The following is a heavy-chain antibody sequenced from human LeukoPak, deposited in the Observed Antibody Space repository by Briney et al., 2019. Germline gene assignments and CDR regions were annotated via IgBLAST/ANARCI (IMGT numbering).Heavy chain of an antibody. Sequence: PGGSLRLSCAASEFTFSSYWMSWVRQAPGKGLEWVANIKQDGSEKYYVDSVKGRFTISRDNAKNSLYLQMNSLRAEDTAVYYCARDGIVVVPDYWGQGTLVTVSS. D-gene: IGHD3-22*01. J-gene: IGHJ4*02. CDR3: ARDGIVVVPDY. CDR1: EFTFSSYW. CDR2: IKQDGSEK. V-gene: IGHV3-7*01.